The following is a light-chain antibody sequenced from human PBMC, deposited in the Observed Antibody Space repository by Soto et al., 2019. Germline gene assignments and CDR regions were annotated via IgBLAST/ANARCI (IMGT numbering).Light chain of an antibody. CDR1: QSVGNN. V-gene: IGKV3-15*01. CDR2: GAS. J-gene: IGKJ2*01. CDR3: QQYDNWPYT. Sequence: EIVMTQSPATLSVSPGERATLSCRASQSVGNNLAWYQQKPGQAPRLLIYGASTGATGVPARFSGSGSGTEFIFSIASLQSEDFAVYYCQQYDNWPYTFGQGTKLEI.